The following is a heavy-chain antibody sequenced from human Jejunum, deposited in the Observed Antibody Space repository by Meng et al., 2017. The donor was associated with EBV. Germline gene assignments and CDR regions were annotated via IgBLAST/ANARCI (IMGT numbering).Heavy chain of an antibody. Sequence: VGLVVSGAGLAQPGGSLNLACAASGFPFSGSTMHWVRQVSGNGLEWVGRIRSKAYSSATAYAASVKGRFTISRDDSKNTAYLQMNSLKTEDTAVYYCTRNLGYCSGGSCAWGQGTLVTVSS. CDR2: IRSKAYSSAT. J-gene: IGHJ5*02. D-gene: IGHD2-15*01. V-gene: IGHV3-73*01. CDR3: TRNLGYCSGGSCA. CDR1: GFPFSGST.